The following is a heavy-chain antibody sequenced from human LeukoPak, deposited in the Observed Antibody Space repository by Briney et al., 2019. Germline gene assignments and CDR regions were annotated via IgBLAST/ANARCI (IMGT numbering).Heavy chain of an antibody. D-gene: IGHD3-3*01. CDR2: INPNSGGT. CDR3: ARALITIFGVPSTP. J-gene: IGHJ5*02. Sequence: ASVKVSCKASGYTFTGYYMHWVRQAPGQGLEWMGWINPNSGGTNYAQKFQGRVTMTRDTSISTAYMELSRLRSDDTAVYYCARALITIFGVPSTPWGQGTLVTVSS. CDR1: GYTFTGYY. V-gene: IGHV1-2*02.